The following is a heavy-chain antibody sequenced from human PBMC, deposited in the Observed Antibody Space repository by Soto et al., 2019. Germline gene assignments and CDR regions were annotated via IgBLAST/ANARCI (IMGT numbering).Heavy chain of an antibody. CDR2: IYSGGST. J-gene: IGHJ4*02. CDR1: GFTVSSNY. Sequence: EVQLVESGGGLVQPGGSLRLSCAASGFTVSSNYMSWVRQAPGQGLEWVSVIYSGGSTYYADSVKGRFTISRDNSKNTLYLQMNSLRAEDTAVYYCASRYCSGGSCYTEYVDYWGQGTLVTVSS. V-gene: IGHV3-66*01. CDR3: ASRYCSGGSCYTEYVDY. D-gene: IGHD2-15*01.